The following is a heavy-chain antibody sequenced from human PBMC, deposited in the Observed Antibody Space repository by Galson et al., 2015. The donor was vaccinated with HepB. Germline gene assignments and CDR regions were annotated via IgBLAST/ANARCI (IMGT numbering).Heavy chain of an antibody. CDR3: ARDRDYGDYGGDFDI. D-gene: IGHD4-17*01. CDR2: ISSSRTYI. Sequence: SLRLSCAASGFAFNKYYMHWVRQAPGKGLEWVSSISSSRTYIYFADSVKGRFTISRDNTKNTLYLQMDSLRAEDTAVYYCARDRDYGDYGGDFDIWGQGTMVTVS. V-gene: IGHV3-21*01. CDR1: GFAFNKYY. J-gene: IGHJ3*02.